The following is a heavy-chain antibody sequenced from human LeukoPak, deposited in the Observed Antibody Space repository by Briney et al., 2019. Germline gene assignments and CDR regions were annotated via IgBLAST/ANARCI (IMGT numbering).Heavy chain of an antibody. CDR3: AKDRGGMLYYMDG. D-gene: IGHD3-10*01. J-gene: IGHJ6*03. CDR1: GFTFSSYG. V-gene: IGHV3-30*02. Sequence: GGSLRLSCAASGFTFSSYGMHWVRQAPGKGLEWVAVIWYGGSNKYYADSVKGRFTISRDNSKNTLYLQMSSLRAEDTAVYYCAKDRGGMLYYMDGWGKGTTVTVSS. CDR2: IWYGGSNK.